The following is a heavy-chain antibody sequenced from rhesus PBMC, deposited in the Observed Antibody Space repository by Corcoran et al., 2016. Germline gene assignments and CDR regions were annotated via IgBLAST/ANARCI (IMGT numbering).Heavy chain of an antibody. CDR3: ARLTISGTTSYFDC. Sequence: QLQLQESGPGLVRPSETLSLTCAVIGVSISRYYWSWIRPPPGQGLERIERIYGSGGSTDHNPAVKSRVTISTDTSKNQFSLKLSSVTAADTAVYYCARLTISGTTSYFDCWGQGVLVTVSS. V-gene: IGHV4-173*01. CDR2: IYGSGGST. CDR1: GVSISRYY. J-gene: IGHJ4*01. D-gene: IGHD1-14*01.